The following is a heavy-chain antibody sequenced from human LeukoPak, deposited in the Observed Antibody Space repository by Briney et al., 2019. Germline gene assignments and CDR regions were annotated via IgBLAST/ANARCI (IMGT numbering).Heavy chain of an antibody. D-gene: IGHD6-19*01. CDR3: TKHHSGWYENYHYYMDV. V-gene: IGHV1-46*01. Sequence: ASVKVSCKASGYTFTSYYMHWVRQAPGQGLEWMGIINPSGGSTSYAQKFQGRVTMTRDTSTSTVYMELSSLRAEDTAVYYCTKHHSGWYENYHYYMDVWGKGTTVTISS. CDR2: INPSGGST. CDR1: GYTFTSYY. J-gene: IGHJ6*03.